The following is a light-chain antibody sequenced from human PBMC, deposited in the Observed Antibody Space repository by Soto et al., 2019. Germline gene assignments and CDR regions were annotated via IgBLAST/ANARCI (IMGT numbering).Light chain of an antibody. CDR3: QQYNDYPWA. CDR1: QSISSW. J-gene: IGKJ1*01. Sequence: DIQMTQSPSTLSASVGDRVTITCRASQSISSWLAWYQQKPGKAPNLLIYKASTLQSGVPSRFSGGGSGTEFTLTFSSLQPDEFAIYYCQQYNDYPWAFGQGTKVEI. V-gene: IGKV1-5*03. CDR2: KAS.